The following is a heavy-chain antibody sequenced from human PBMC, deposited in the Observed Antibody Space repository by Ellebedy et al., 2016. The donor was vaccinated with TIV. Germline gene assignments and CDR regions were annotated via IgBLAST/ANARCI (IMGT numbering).Heavy chain of an antibody. V-gene: IGHV3-7*01. Sequence: GESLKLSXAASGFTFRNYWMHWVRQAPGRGLEWVANIKQDESEKYYVDSVKGRFTISRDNAKNSLYLQMNSLRVEDTAVYYCGRAMDVWGKGTTVTVSS. CDR2: IKQDESEK. CDR1: GFTFRNYW. CDR3: GRAMDV. J-gene: IGHJ6*04.